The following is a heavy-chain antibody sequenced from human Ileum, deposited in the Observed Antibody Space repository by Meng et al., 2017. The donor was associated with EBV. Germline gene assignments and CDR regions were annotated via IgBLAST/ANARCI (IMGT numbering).Heavy chain of an antibody. CDR2: INPGSGNT. CDR1: GYTFTGYA. D-gene: IGHD1-26*01. V-gene: IGHV1-3*01. CDR3: ARDGGFSVGATKYDY. J-gene: IGHJ4*02. Sequence: VQLVQAGAEVKMPGASIKLSFKASGYTFTGYAIHWVRQAPGQRLEWMGWINPGSGNTKYSQKFQGRVTITRDTSATTVYMDLSSLRSEDTAVFYCARDGGFSVGATKYDYWGQGALVTVSS.